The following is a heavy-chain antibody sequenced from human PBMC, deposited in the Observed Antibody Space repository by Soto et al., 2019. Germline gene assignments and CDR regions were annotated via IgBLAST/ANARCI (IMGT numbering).Heavy chain of an antibody. CDR2: IYNSGST. CDR1: GGSISTYY. Sequence: XGTLALTCTVSGGSISTYYWSWIRRPPGKGLEWIGYIYNSGSTHSNPSLQSRVTISVDTSKNQFSLKLSSVTAADTAIYYCARARITMVREVIKYNMDVWGQGTTVTVSS. D-gene: IGHD3-10*01. V-gene: IGHV4-59*01. CDR3: ARARITMVREVIKYNMDV. J-gene: IGHJ6*02.